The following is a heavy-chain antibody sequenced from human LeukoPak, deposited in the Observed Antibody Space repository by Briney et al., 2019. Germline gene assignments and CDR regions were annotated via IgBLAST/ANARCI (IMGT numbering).Heavy chain of an antibody. CDR3: AKATNYYYMDV. CDR2: IRYDETDK. J-gene: IGHJ6*03. Sequence: GGSLRLSCAASGFTFRSYGMRWVRQATGKGLEWVAFIRYDETDKYYADSVKGRFTISRDNSKNTLYLQMSSLRAEDSAVYYCAKATNYYYMDVWGKGNTVTVSS. V-gene: IGHV3-30*02. CDR1: GFTFRSYG.